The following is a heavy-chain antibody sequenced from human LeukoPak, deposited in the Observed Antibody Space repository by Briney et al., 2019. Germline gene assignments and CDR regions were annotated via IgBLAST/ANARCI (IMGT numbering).Heavy chain of an antibody. CDR3: ARDGTSRSIQH. J-gene: IGHJ1*01. V-gene: IGHV4-59*01. CDR2: IYNSGST. CDR1: GGSIRNYY. D-gene: IGHD1-26*01. Sequence: SETLSLTCTVSGGSIRNYYWSCMRQPPGKGVEWIGYIYNSGSTNYNPSLKSRVSISVDTSKNQFSLKLSSVTAADTAVYYCARDGTSRSIQHWGQGALVTVSS.